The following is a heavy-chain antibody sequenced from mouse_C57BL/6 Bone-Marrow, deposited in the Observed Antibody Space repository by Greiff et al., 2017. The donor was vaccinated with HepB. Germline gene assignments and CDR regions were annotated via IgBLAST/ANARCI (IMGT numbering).Heavy chain of an antibody. CDR1: GFTFSDYG. D-gene: IGHD2-4*01. CDR3: AREAHYDYLYYAMDY. CDR2: ISNLAYSI. V-gene: IGHV5-15*01. J-gene: IGHJ4*01. Sequence: EVQLQESGGGLVQPGGSLKLSCAASGFTFSDYGMAWVRQAPRKGPEWVAFISNLAYSIYYADTVTGRFTISRENAKNTLYLEMSSLRSEDTAMYYCAREAHYDYLYYAMDYWGQGTSVTVSS.